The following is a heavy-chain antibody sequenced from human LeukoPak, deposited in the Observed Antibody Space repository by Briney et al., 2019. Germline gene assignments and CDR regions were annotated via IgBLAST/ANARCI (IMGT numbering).Heavy chain of an antibody. V-gene: IGHV4-39*01. CDR3: ARRSGSY. J-gene: IGHJ4*02. CDR1: GGSISSSSYY. CDR2: IYYSGST. D-gene: IGHD1-26*01. Sequence: PSETLSLTCTVSGGSISSSSYYWGWIRQPPGKGLEWIGSIYYSGSTYYNPSLKSRVTISVDTSKNQFSLKLSSVTAADTAVYYCARRSGSYWGQGTLVTVSS.